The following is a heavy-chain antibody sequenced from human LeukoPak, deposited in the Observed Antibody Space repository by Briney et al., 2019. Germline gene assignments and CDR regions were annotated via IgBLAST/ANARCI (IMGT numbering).Heavy chain of an antibody. D-gene: IGHD3-10*01. CDR3: ARTPPMAHYFDY. CDR2: ISSSSSYI. V-gene: IGHV3-21*01. CDR1: GFTFSSYS. Sequence: TGGSLRLSCAASGFTFSSYSMNWVRQAPGKGLEWVSSISSSSSYIYYADSVKGRFTISRDNAKNSLYLQMNSLRAEDTAVYYCARTPPMAHYFDYWGQGTLVTVSS. J-gene: IGHJ4*02.